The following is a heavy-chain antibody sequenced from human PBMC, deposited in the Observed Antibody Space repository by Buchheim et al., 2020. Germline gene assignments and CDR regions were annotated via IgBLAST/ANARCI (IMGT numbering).Heavy chain of an antibody. CDR1: GFTFSDYY. Sequence: QVQLVESGGGLVKPGGSLRLSCEASGFTFSDYYMSWIRQAPGKGLEWVSYISTSGSTIYYADSVKGRFTISRDDAKNSLYLEMNSLRVEDTAVYYCARDRGSSSCYFACNWFDPWGQGTL. V-gene: IGHV3-11*01. CDR2: ISTSGSTI. J-gene: IGHJ5*02. CDR3: ARDRGSSSCYFACNWFDP. D-gene: IGHD2-2*01.